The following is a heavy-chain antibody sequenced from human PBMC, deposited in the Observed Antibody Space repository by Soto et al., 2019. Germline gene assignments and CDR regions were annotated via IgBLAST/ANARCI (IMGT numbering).Heavy chain of an antibody. CDR2: IKHDGTET. D-gene: IGHD1-26*01. J-gene: IGHJ4*02. CDR3: ARYSGWFIDY. Sequence: VQLVESGGDLVRPGGSLRLSCAASGFIFSRHWMTWVRQAPGKGLEWVANIKHDGTETYLVDSVRGRLTISRDNAKNSVYLQMNSLRVEDTAAYYCARYSGWFIDYWGQGTRVTVSS. CDR1: GFIFSRHW. V-gene: IGHV3-7*05.